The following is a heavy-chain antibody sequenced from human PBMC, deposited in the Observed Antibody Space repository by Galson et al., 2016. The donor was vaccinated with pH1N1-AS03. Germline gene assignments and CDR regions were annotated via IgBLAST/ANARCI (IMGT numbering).Heavy chain of an antibody. Sequence: SLRLSCAASGITVSGNYMSWVRQPPGKGLEWVSLIYSGGTTFYAESLKGRFTISRDISKNTLYLQMNSLTLEDTALYYCARGKDFWSGYPDDPLDFWGQGTMVTVSS. CDR3: ARGKDFWSGYPDDPLDF. CDR1: GITVSGNY. D-gene: IGHD3-3*01. CDR2: IYSGGTT. V-gene: IGHV3-66*02. J-gene: IGHJ3*01.